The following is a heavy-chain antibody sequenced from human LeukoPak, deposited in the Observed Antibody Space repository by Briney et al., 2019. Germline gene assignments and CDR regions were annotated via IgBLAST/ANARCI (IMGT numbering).Heavy chain of an antibody. J-gene: IGHJ5*02. CDR2: INPNSGGT. V-gene: IGHV1-2*02. Sequence: GASVKVSCKASGYTFTGYYMLWVRQAPGQGLEWMGWINPNSGGTNYAQKFQGRVTMTRDTSISTAYMELSRLRSDDTAVYYCARPSSLIIAAAVDWFDPWGQGTLVTVSS. CDR3: ARPSSLIIAAAVDWFDP. D-gene: IGHD6-13*01. CDR1: GYTFTGYY.